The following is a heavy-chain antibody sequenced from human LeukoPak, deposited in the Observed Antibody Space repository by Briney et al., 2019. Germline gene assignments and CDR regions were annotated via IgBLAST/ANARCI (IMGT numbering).Heavy chain of an antibody. Sequence: SQTLSLTYAISGDSVSSNSAAWSWIRKSPSRGLEWMGRTYYRSKWFNDYAVSVKSRITINPDTSKNQFSLQLNSVTPEETAVYYCARDSPLTTVTTFPYWYFDLWGRGTLVTVSS. D-gene: IGHD4-17*01. CDR3: ARDSPLTTVTTFPYWYFDL. V-gene: IGHV6-1*01. CDR2: TYYRSKWFN. CDR1: GDSVSSNSAA. J-gene: IGHJ2*01.